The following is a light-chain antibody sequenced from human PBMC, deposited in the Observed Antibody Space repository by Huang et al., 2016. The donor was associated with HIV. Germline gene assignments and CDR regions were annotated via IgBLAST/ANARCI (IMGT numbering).Light chain of an antibody. CDR2: GAS. CDR3: QQSYSTPRT. V-gene: IGKV1-39*01. J-gene: IGKJ1*01. CDR1: QPITIY. Sequence: DIQMTQSPSSLSASVGDRVTITCRASQPITIYLNWYQQKPGKARKLLIYGASSLQSGVPSRFSGSGSGTDFTLSISSLQPEDSATYYCQQSYSTPRTFGQGTKVEIK.